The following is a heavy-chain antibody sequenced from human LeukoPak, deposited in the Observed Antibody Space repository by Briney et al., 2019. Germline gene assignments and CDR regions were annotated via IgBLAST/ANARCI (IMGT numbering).Heavy chain of an antibody. J-gene: IGHJ5*02. D-gene: IGHD3-9*01. CDR1: GDSINTASYY. V-gene: IGHV4-61*02. Sequence: SETLSLTCTVSGDSINTASYYWTWIRQPAEKGLEWIGRFFITGDTKYNPSLKSRVTISLDTSKNQFSLSLISVTAADTAVYYCARALGGYDILDLWGQGTVVTVSS. CDR3: ARALGGYDILDL. CDR2: FFITGDT.